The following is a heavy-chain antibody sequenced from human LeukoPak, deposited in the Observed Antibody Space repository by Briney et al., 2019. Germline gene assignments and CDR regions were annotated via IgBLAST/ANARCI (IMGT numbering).Heavy chain of an antibody. CDR2: INHSGST. J-gene: IGHJ4*02. V-gene: IGHV4-34*01. CDR1: GGSFSGYY. Sequence: SETLSLTCAVYGGSFSGYYWSWIRQPPGKGLEWIGEINHSGSTNYNPSLKSRVTISVDTSKNQFSLKLSSVTAADTAVYYCARGPLRRKLFDYWGQGTLVTVSS. CDR3: ARGPLRRKLFDY.